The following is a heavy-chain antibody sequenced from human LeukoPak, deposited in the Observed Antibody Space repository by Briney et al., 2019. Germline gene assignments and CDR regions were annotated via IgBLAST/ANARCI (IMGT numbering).Heavy chain of an antibody. CDR2: IYSTGGK. V-gene: IGHV3-66*01. CDR3: ARGSDGWFAFDY. CDR1: QFSVTTNY. J-gene: IGHJ4*02. D-gene: IGHD6-19*01. Sequence: QPGGSLRLSCAASQFSVTTNYMSWVRQAPGKGLEWVSTIYSTGGKYYADSVKGRFTISRDNSKHTLNLQMNSLRAEDTAIYYCARGSDGWFAFDYWGQGILVTVSS.